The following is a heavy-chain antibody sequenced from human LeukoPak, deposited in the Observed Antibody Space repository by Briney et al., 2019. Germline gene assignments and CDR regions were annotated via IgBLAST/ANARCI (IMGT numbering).Heavy chain of an antibody. V-gene: IGHV3-48*03. Sequence: PERSLRLSCAASGFTFSSYAMNWVRQAPGKGLEWVSYISSSGSTIYYADSVKGRFTISRDNAKNSLYLQMNSLRAEDTAVYYCAELGITMIGGVWGKGTTVTISS. D-gene: IGHD3-10*02. CDR2: ISSSGSTI. CDR1: GFTFSSYA. J-gene: IGHJ6*04. CDR3: AELGITMIGGV.